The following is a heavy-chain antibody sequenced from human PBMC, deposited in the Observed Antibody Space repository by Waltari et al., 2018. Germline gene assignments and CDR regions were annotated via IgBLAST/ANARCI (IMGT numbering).Heavy chain of an antibody. CDR1: GFTFSSYT. V-gene: IGHV3-23*01. CDR3: ARNIVPDGPNWFDL. D-gene: IGHD5-12*01. CDR2: VSGTRDRT. J-gene: IGHJ5*02. Sequence: EVQLLESGGDLVQPGGSLRLSCAASGFTFSSYTMSWDRQVQGTGPEYVATVSGTRDRTYYIDSLKLLFAISRDNSKNTLSLQMNSLRAEDTAVYYCARNIVPDGPNWFDLWGQGTLVSVSS.